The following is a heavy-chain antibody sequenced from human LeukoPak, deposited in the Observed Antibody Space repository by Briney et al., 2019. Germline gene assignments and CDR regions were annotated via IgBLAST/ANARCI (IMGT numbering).Heavy chain of an antibody. Sequence: PGGSLRLSCAASGFTFDDYAMHWVRQAPGKGLEWVSGISWNSGSIGYADSVKGRFTISRDNAKNSLYLQMNSLRAEDTALYYCAKGGRAAIINWFDPWGQGTLVTVSS. V-gene: IGHV3-9*01. D-gene: IGHD2-2*01. CDR3: AKGGRAAIINWFDP. CDR1: GFTFDDYA. J-gene: IGHJ5*02. CDR2: ISWNSGSI.